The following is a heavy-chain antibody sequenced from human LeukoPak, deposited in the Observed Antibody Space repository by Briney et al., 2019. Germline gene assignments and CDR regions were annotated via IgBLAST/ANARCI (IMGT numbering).Heavy chain of an antibody. D-gene: IGHD5-18*01. V-gene: IGHV1-2*04. CDR2: INPNSGGT. Sequence: ASVKVSCKASGYTFTGYYMHWVRQAPGQGLEWMGWINPNSGGTNYARKFQGWVTMTRDTSISTAYMELSRLRSDDTAVYYCARDARSYGKGAFDIWGQGTMVTVSS. CDR1: GYTFTGYY. J-gene: IGHJ3*02. CDR3: ARDARSYGKGAFDI.